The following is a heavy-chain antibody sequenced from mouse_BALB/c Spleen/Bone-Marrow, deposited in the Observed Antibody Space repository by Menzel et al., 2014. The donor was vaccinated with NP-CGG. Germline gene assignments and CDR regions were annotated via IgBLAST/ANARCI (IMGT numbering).Heavy chain of an antibody. CDR3: AREKYGNSYAMEY. D-gene: IGHD2-10*02. Sequence: VMLVESGPGLVAPSQSLSITCTVSGFSLTGYGVNWVRQPPGKGLEWLGMIWRDGNTDYNSALKSRLSISKDNSKSQVFLKMSRLQTDDTARYYCAREKYGNSYAMEYWGQGTSVTVSS. J-gene: IGHJ4*01. V-gene: IGHV2-6-7*01. CDR1: GFSLTGYG. CDR2: IWRDGNT.